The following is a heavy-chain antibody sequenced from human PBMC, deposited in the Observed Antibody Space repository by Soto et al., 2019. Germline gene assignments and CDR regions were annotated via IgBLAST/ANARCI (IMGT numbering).Heavy chain of an antibody. Sequence: ASVKVSCKAPAVTFTSYYIHWVRQAPGHGLEWMGIINPSGGSTSCAQKFQGRVTMTRDTSTSTVYMELSSLRSEDTAEYYCARVDGYDDYWGQGTLVTVSS. CDR1: AVTFTSYY. V-gene: IGHV1-46*01. CDR3: ARVDGYDDY. CDR2: INPSGGST. J-gene: IGHJ4*02. D-gene: IGHD5-18*01.